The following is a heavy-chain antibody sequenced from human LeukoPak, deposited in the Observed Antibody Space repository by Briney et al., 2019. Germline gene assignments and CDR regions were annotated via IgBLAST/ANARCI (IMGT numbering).Heavy chain of an antibody. D-gene: IGHD3-3*01. Sequence: ASVKVSCKASGGTFSSYAISWVRQAPGQGLEWMGGIIPIFGTANYAQKFQGRVTITADESTSTAYMELSSLRSEDTAVYYCARDQVTDFGVVTHFDYWGQGTLVTVSS. CDR1: GGTFSSYA. V-gene: IGHV1-69*13. CDR3: ARDQVTDFGVVTHFDY. J-gene: IGHJ4*02. CDR2: IIPIFGTA.